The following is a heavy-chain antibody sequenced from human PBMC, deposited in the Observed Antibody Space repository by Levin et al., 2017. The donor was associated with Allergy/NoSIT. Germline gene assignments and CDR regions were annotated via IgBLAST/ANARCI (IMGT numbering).Heavy chain of an antibody. CDR2: IIPIFGTA. CDR1: GGTFSSYA. Sequence: ASVKVSCKASGGTFSSYAISWVRQAPGQGLEWMGGIIPIFGTANYAQKFQGRVTITADKSTSTAYMELSSLRSEDTAVYYCARLGSSSSGMYFDYWGQGTLVTVSS. CDR3: ARLGSSSSGMYFDY. V-gene: IGHV1-69*06. D-gene: IGHD6-6*01. J-gene: IGHJ4*02.